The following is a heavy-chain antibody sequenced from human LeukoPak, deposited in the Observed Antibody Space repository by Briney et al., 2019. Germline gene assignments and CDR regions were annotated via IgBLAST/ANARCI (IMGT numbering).Heavy chain of an antibody. CDR2: ISGSGGST. D-gene: IGHD3-9*01. Sequence: GGSLRLSCAASGFTFSNYAMSWVRQAPGKGLEWVSAISGSGGSTYYADSVKGRFTISRDNSKNTLYLQMNSLRAEDTAVYYCAKDGSNYDILTGYGDAFDIWGQGTMVTVSS. V-gene: IGHV3-23*01. J-gene: IGHJ3*02. CDR3: AKDGSNYDILTGYGDAFDI. CDR1: GFTFSNYA.